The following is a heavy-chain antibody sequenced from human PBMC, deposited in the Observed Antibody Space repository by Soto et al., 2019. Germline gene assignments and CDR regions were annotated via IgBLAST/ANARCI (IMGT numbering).Heavy chain of an antibody. J-gene: IGHJ3*02. V-gene: IGHV3-48*03. D-gene: IGHD1-1*01. CDR1: GFTFSSYE. CDR3: AKEKSVTNSGYDAFDI. Sequence: PGGSLRLSCAASGFTFSSYEMDWVRQAPGKGLEWVAYINSGGGSIYYGDSVKGRFTISRDNAKNSLYLQMNSLRAEDTAVYYCAKEKSVTNSGYDAFDIWGQGTMVTVSS. CDR2: INSGGGSI.